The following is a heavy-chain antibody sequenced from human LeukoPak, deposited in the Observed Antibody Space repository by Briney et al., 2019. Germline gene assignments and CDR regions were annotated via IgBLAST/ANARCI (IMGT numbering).Heavy chain of an antibody. D-gene: IGHD1-26*01. CDR2: CTGTGNYI. V-gene: IGHV3-21*01. CDR1: GFRLSIYS. CDR3: ARDVGLGKGGFDY. Sequence: GGSLRLSCEVSGFRLSIYSINWVRQAPGRGLEWISSCTGTGNYIHYADSVKGRFTISGDNAKNSVYLQMNSLRAEDAAMYFCARDVGLGKGGFDYWGQGTLVTVSS. J-gene: IGHJ4*02.